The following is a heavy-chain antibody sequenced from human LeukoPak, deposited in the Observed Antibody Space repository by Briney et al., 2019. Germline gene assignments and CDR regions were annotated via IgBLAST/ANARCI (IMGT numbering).Heavy chain of an antibody. J-gene: IGHJ4*02. CDR2: INPNSGGT. CDR3: ARDQGSGELRFDY. V-gene: IGHV1-2*02. CDR1: GYTFTGNY. D-gene: IGHD1-26*01. Sequence: ASVKVSCKASGYTFTGNYMHWVRQAPGQGLEWMGWINPNSGGTNYAQKFQGRVTMTRDTSISTAYMELSRLRSDDTAVYYCARDQGSGELRFDYWGQGTLVTVSS.